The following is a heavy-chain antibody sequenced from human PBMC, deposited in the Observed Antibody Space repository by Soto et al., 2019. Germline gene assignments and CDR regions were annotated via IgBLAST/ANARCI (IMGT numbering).Heavy chain of an antibody. V-gene: IGHV3-30-3*01. CDR1: GFTFSSYT. CDR2: ISYDGSNK. CDR3: ARGPYDFLSGYIADPFDV. D-gene: IGHD3-3*01. J-gene: IGHJ3*01. Sequence: PGGSLRLSCAASGFTFSSYTLHWVRQAPGKGLEWVALISYDGSNKYYADSVKGRFTISRDNSKNTLYLQMNSLRPEDTALFYCARGPYDFLSGYIADPFDVWGQGTMVTVSS.